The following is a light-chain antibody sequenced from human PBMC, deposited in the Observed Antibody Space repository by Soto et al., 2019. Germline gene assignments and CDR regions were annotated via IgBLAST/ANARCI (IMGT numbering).Light chain of an antibody. CDR1: QSVSSN. V-gene: IGKV3-15*01. CDR2: GAS. Sequence: EIVMPQSPATLSVSPGERATLSCRASQSVSSNLAWYQQKPGQAPRLLIYGASTRATGIPARFSGSGSGTEFTLTISSLQSADFAFYYCQQYNNWPQWTFGQGTKVEIK. J-gene: IGKJ1*01. CDR3: QQYNNWPQWT.